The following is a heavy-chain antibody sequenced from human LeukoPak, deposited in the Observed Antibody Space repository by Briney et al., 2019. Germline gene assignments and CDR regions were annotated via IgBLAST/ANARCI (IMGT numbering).Heavy chain of an antibody. CDR2: ISDGGSIT. CDR1: GFTFSDYG. CDR3: AKDQGLTPSDY. V-gene: IGHV3-23*01. Sequence: GGTLRLSCAASGFTFSDYGMTWVRQAPGKGLEWVSTISDGGSITYYADSVKGRFTISRDNSKNTLFLQMSSLRAEDTAVYYCAKDQGLTPSDYWGQGTLVTVSS. J-gene: IGHJ4*02.